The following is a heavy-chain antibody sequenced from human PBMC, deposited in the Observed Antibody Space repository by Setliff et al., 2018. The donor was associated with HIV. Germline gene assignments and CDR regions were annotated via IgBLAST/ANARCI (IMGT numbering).Heavy chain of an antibody. J-gene: IGHJ3*02. V-gene: IGHV4-34*01. CDR1: GGSFSGYY. CDR2: INYSGGT. D-gene: IGHD3-9*01. CDR3: ARSKVNYDILTGYPDAFYI. Sequence: SETLSLTCAVYGGSFSGYYWSWIRQPPGKGLEWIGEINYSGGTNYNPSLKSRVTISVDTSMNQFSLKLSSVTAADTAVYYCARSKVNYDILTGYPDAFYIWGQGTMVTVS.